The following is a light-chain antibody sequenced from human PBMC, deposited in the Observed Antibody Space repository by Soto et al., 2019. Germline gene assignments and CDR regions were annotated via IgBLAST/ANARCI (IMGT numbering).Light chain of an antibody. J-gene: IGLJ1*01. CDR3: CSYTISNTRQIV. CDR2: DVS. Sequence: QSVLTQPASVSGSPGQSITISCTGTSSDVGGYNYVSWYQQHPGKAPKFMIYDVSNRPSGVSNRFSGSKSGNTASLTISGLQAEDEADYCCCSYTISNTRQIVFGTGTKVTVL. CDR1: SSDVGGYNY. V-gene: IGLV2-14*01.